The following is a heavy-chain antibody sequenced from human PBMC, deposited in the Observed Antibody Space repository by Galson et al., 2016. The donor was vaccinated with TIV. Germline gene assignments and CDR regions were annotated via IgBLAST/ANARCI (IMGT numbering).Heavy chain of an antibody. D-gene: IGHD3-16*01. CDR3: ATSRGHYYGLDV. V-gene: IGHV5-51*01. J-gene: IGHJ6*02. CDR1: GYSFTTYW. Sequence: QSGAEVKKPGESLKISCKASGYSFTTYWIGWVRQMPGKGLEWMGIIYPGDSDTRYNPSFQGQVTITADKSITTAYLQCSSLKASDTAMYYCATSRGHYYGLDVWGQGTPVTVSS. CDR2: IYPGDSDT.